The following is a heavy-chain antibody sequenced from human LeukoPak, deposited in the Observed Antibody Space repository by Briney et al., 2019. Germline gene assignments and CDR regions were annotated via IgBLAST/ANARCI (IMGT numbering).Heavy chain of an antibody. J-gene: IGHJ4*02. Sequence: ASVKVTCKASGYTFTSYGISWVRQAPGQGLEWMGWISAYNDNTNYAQKLQGRVTMTTDTSTSTAYMELRSLRSDDTAVYYCATGYDYVWGGYRYDYWGQGTLVTVSS. CDR1: GYTFTSYG. CDR2: ISAYNDNT. CDR3: ATGYDYVWGGYRYDY. D-gene: IGHD3-16*02. V-gene: IGHV1-18*01.